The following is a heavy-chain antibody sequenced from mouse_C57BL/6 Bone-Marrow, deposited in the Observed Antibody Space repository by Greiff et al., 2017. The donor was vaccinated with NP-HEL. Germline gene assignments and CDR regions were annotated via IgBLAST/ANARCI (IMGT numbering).Heavy chain of an antibody. CDR1: GFSFNTYA. J-gene: IGHJ1*03. Sequence: EVQLVESGGGLVQPKGSLKLSCAASGFSFNTYAMNWVRQAPGKGLEWVARIRSKSNNYATYYADSVKDRFTISRDDSESMLYLQMNNLKTEDTAMYYCVRHPDYYGSSYDWYFDVWGTGTTVTVSS. D-gene: IGHD1-1*01. V-gene: IGHV10-1*01. CDR2: IRSKSNNYAT. CDR3: VRHPDYYGSSYDWYFDV.